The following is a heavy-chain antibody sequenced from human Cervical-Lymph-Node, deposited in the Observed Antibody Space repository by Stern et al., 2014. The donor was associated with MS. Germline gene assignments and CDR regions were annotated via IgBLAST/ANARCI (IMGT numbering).Heavy chain of an antibody. V-gene: IGHV3-30*04. CDR1: GFTFSNYP. J-gene: IGHJ4*02. CDR2: ISHDVRKN. CDR3: ATSHSRGWYFLFNY. Sequence: VQLVQSGGGVVQPGRSLRLSCAASGFTFSNYPMHWVRQAPGKGLEWVAGISHDVRKNHSADSVRGRFTISRDNSKNTMYLEMTSLRADDTAVYFCATSHSRGWYFLFNYWGQGTLATVSS. D-gene: IGHD6-19*01.